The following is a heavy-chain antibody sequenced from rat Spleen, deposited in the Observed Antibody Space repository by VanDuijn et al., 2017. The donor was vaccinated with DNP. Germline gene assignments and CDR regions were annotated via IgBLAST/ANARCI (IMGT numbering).Heavy chain of an antibody. D-gene: IGHD1-2*01. J-gene: IGHJ2*01. Sequence: EVQLVETGGGLVQPGRSLKLSCVASGFTFSSYWMFWVRQAPGKGLEWVASINTDGGSTYYPDSVKGRFTIPRDNAQNTQYLQMDSLRSEDTATYFCARHEAYNSYIYRFDYWGQGVMVTVSS. CDR2: INTDGGST. CDR3: ARHEAYNSYIYRFDY. V-gene: IGHV5-58*01. CDR1: GFTFSSYW.